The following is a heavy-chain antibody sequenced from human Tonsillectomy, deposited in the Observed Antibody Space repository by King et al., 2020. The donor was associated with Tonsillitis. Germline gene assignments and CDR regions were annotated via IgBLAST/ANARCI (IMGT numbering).Heavy chain of an antibody. D-gene: IGHD2-21*02. Sequence: VQLVESGGGLVQPGGSLRLSCAASGFTFSSSAMAWVRQAPGKGLEWVSGISGSGGTTYYADSVKGRFTISRDNSKNKLYLQMNILGAEDTALSYCAKLVCTAKDYYFDYWGQGTLVTVSS. J-gene: IGHJ4*02. CDR1: GFTFSSSA. CDR3: AKLVCTAKDYYFDY. V-gene: IGHV3-23*04. CDR2: ISGSGGTT.